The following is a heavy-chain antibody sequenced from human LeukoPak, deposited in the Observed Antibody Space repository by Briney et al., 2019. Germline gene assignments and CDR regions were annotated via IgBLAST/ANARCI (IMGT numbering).Heavy chain of an antibody. D-gene: IGHD3-3*01. V-gene: IGHV3-23*01. CDR3: ASERITIFGVVRGFDP. J-gene: IGHJ5*02. CDR1: GFTFSSYA. Sequence: GGSLRLSCAASGFTFSSYAMSWVRQAPGKGLEWVSAISGSGGSTYYADSVKGRFTISRDNSKNTLYLQMNSLRAEDTAVYYCASERITIFGVVRGFDPWGQGTMVSVSS. CDR2: ISGSGGST.